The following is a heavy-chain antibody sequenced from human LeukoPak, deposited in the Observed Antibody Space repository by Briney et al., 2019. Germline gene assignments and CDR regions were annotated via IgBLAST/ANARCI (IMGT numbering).Heavy chain of an antibody. CDR1: GYTFIAYY. J-gene: IGHJ4*02. CDR3: AKDSCSSTSCLSIDDY. V-gene: IGHV1-2*02. CDR2: INPNSGGT. Sequence: ASVKVSCKASGYTFIAYYMHWVRQAPGQGLEWMGWINPNSGGTNYAQKFQGRVTMTRDTSISTVYMELSRLRSDDTAVYYCAKDSCSSTSCLSIDDYWGQGTLVTVSS. D-gene: IGHD2-2*01.